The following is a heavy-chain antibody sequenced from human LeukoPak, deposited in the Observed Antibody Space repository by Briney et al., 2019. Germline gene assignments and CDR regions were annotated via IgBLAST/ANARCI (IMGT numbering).Heavy chain of an antibody. Sequence: ASVKVSCKASGYTFTGYYMHWVRQAPGQGLEWMGWINPNSGGTNYAQKFQGRVTMTRDTSISTAYMELSRLRSDDTAVYYCARDRAAAGSHLFDYWGQGTPVTVSS. CDR1: GYTFTGYY. V-gene: IGHV1-2*02. D-gene: IGHD6-13*01. CDR2: INPNSGGT. J-gene: IGHJ4*02. CDR3: ARDRAAAGSHLFDY.